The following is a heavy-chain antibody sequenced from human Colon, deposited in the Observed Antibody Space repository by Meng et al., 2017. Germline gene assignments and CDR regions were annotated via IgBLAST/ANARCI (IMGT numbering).Heavy chain of an antibody. CDR1: GFTFSSDE. J-gene: IGHJ3*01. CDR3: ARGGGGRQFSGSRAAFDL. D-gene: IGHD3-16*01. V-gene: IGHV3-48*03. Sequence: GESLKISCAASGFTFSSDEMNWVRQAPGKGPEWVSFIRSTGNTVYYADSVKGRFTISRDNAKNSLYLQIHSLRDDDTAVYYCARGGGGRQFSGSRAAFDLWGQGTMVTVSS. CDR2: IRSTGNTV.